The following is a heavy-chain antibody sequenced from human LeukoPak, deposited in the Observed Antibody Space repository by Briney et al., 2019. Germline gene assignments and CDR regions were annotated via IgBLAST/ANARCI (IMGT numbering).Heavy chain of an antibody. V-gene: IGHV4-39*01. J-gene: IGHJ4*02. D-gene: IGHD5-24*01. CDR2: IYYSGSA. Sequence: PSETLSLTCTVSGGSISTSTYYWGWIRQPPGKGLEWIGSIYYSGSAYYNPSLKSRLTISVDRSKNQFSLKLTSVTAADTAVYHCARQGDFRAGLGYWGQGTLVTVSS. CDR3: ARQGDFRAGLGY. CDR1: GGSISTSTYY.